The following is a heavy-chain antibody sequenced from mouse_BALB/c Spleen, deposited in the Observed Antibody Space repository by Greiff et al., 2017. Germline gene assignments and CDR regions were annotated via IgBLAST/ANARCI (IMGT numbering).Heavy chain of an antibody. V-gene: IGHV5-17*02. Sequence: DVHLVESGGGLVQPGGSRKLSCAASGFTFSSFGMHWVRQAPEKGLEWVAYISSGSSTIYYADTVKGRFTISRDNPKNTLFLQMTSLRSEDTAMYYCARSEYYNYWGQGTTLTVSS. CDR1: GFTFSSFG. J-gene: IGHJ2*01. CDR2: ISSGSSTI. D-gene: IGHD1-1*01. CDR3: ARSEYYNY.